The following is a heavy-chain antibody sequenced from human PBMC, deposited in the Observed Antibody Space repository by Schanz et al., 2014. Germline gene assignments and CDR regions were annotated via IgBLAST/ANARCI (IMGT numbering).Heavy chain of an antibody. Sequence: VQVVQSGGGLVKPGGSLRLSCAASGFTFSSYAMSWVRQAPGKGLEWVSYVSRSTPDIYYADSVKGRFTMSRDNAKNSVFLQMNSLRAEDTAVYYCARKVVATIGGYYDNWGQGTLXIVSS. CDR3: ARKVVATIGGYYDN. CDR2: VSRSTPDI. J-gene: IGHJ4*02. CDR1: GFTFSSYA. V-gene: IGHV3-21*04. D-gene: IGHD5-12*01.